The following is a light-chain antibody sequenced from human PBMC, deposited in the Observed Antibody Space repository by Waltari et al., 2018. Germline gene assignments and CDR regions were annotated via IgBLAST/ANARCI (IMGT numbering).Light chain of an antibody. V-gene: IGKV3-20*01. CDR1: QSVSSSY. J-gene: IGKJ2*01. CDR3: QQYDNSPYT. Sequence: EIVLTQSPGTLSLSPGERATLSCRASQSVSSSYLAWYQQKPGQAPRLLIYGTSSRATGIPDRFSVSGSGTDFTLTIGRLEPEDLSVYYCQQYDNSPYTFGQGTKLEIK. CDR2: GTS.